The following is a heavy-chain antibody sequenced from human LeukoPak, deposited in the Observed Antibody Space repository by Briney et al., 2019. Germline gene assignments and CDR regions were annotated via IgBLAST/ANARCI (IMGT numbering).Heavy chain of an antibody. CDR3: ARGWYNWFDP. CDR2: IYYSGST. CDR1: GGSISGYY. J-gene: IGHJ5*02. Sequence: SETLSLTCTVSGGSISGYYWSWIRQPPGKGLEWIGYIYYSGSTNYNPSLKSRVTISVDTSKNQFSLKLSSVTAADTAVYYCARGWYNWFDPWGQGTLVTVSS. V-gene: IGHV4-59*01.